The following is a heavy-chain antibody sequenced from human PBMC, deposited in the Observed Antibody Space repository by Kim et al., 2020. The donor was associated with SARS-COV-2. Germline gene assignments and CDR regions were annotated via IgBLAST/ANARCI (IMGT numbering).Heavy chain of an antibody. Sequence: YAQTFQGRVTITADESTSQAYMELRSLGSEDTAVYYCARIYSSSTPGPESSDYWGQGTLVTVSS. J-gene: IGHJ4*02. D-gene: IGHD6-6*01. CDR3: ARIYSSSTPGPESSDY. V-gene: IGHV1-69*01.